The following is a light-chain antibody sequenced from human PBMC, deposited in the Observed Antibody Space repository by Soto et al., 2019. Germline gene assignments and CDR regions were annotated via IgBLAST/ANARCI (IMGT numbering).Light chain of an antibody. V-gene: IGKV3-15*01. CDR1: QSVSSN. CDR2: GAS. CDR3: QQYNEWPPLT. Sequence: EIVMTQSPATLSVSPGERATLSCRASQSVSSNLAWYQQKPGQAPRLLIYGASTRATGIPARFSGSGSGTEFTLTISNLQSEDFAVYYCQQYNEWPPLTFGGGTKVDNK. J-gene: IGKJ4*01.